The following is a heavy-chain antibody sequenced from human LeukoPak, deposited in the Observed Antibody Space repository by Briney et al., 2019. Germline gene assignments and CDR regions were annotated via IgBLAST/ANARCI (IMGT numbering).Heavy chain of an antibody. CDR2: INPNSGAT. CDR3: ARDQGSSGWSDFDY. J-gene: IGHJ4*02. D-gene: IGHD6-19*01. CDR1: EYTFTGYY. Sequence: GASVKVSCKASEYTFTGYYIHWVRQAPGQGLEWMGWINPNSGATNYAQKFQGRVTMIRDTSISTAYMELSRLRYDDTAVYYCARDQGSSGWSDFDYWGQGTLVTVSS. V-gene: IGHV1-2*02.